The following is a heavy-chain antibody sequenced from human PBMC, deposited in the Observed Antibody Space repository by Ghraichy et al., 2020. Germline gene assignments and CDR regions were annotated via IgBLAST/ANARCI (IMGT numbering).Heavy chain of an antibody. CDR3: ARHGDGSYYFDY. V-gene: IGHV4-39*01. Sequence: SETLSLTCTVSGGSISSSSYYWGWIRQPPGKGLEWIGSIYYSGSTYYNPSLKSRVTISVDTSKNQFSLKLSSVTAADTAVYYCARHGDGSYYFDYWGQGTLVTVSS. CDR1: GGSISSSSYY. D-gene: IGHD1-26*01. J-gene: IGHJ4*02. CDR2: IYYSGST.